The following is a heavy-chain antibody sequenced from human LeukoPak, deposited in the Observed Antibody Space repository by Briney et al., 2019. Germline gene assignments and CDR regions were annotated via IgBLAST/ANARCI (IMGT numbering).Heavy chain of an antibody. CDR1: GYSFTSYR. CDR2: IYPGDSDT. Sequence: GESLKISCKGSGYSFTSYRIGWVRQMPGKGLEWMGIIYPGDSDTRYSPSFQGQVTISAGKSISTAYLQWSSLKASDTAMYYCASNYVGYYYYMNVWGKGTTVTVSS. CDR3: ASNYVGYYYYMNV. V-gene: IGHV5-51*01. J-gene: IGHJ6*03. D-gene: IGHD4-11*01.